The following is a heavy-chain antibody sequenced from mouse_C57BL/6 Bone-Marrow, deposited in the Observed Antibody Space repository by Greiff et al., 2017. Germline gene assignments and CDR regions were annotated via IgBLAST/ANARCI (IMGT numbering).Heavy chain of an antibody. CDR2: ISYSGST. CDR1: GYSITSGYD. V-gene: IGHV3-1*01. CDR3: AKDDYFYAMDY. D-gene: IGHD2-4*01. Sequence: DVKLVESGPGMVKPSQSLSLTCTVTGYSITSGYDWHWIRHFPGNKLEWMGYISYSGSTNYNPSLKSRISITHDTSKNHFFLKLNSVTTEDTATYYCAKDDYFYAMDYWGQGTSVTVSS. J-gene: IGHJ4*01.